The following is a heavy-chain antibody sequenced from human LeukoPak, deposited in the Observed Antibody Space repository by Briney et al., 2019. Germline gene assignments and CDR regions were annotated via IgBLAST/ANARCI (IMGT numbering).Heavy chain of an antibody. CDR1: GGSISSYY. J-gene: IGHJ5*02. CDR3: ARGRGEGRGIAMIRGVRAPSYNWFDP. V-gene: IGHV4-4*07. Sequence: SETLSLTCTVSGGSISSYYWSWIRQPAGKGLEWIGRIYTSGSTNYNPSLKSRVTMSVDTSKNQFSLKLSSVTAADMAVYYCARGRGEGRGIAMIRGVRAPSYNWFDPWGHGTLVTVSS. D-gene: IGHD3-10*01. CDR2: IYTSGST.